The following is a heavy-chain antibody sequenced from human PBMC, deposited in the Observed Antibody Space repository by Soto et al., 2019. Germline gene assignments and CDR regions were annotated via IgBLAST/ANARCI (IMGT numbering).Heavy chain of an antibody. CDR2: IYYSGST. D-gene: IGHD6-13*01. CDR1: GGSISSYY. Sequence: SETLSLTCTVSGGSISSYYWSWIRQPPGKGLEWIGYIYYSGSTNYNPSLKSRITITVNTSKKQFSLKLSSVTAADTAVYYYARYPGIAGRGNYYGMDVWGQGTMVTVSS. J-gene: IGHJ6*02. CDR3: ARYPGIAGRGNYYGMDV. V-gene: IGHV4-59*01.